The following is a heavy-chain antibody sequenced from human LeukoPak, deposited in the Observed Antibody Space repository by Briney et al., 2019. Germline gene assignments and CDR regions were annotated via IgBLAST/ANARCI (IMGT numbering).Heavy chain of an antibody. V-gene: IGHV3-13*01. CDR2: IDSVSNT. CDR3: TLSYGRGFNYYYGMDV. Sequence: GGSLRLSCEASGFTFSSYDVHWVRQVTGRGLEWVSAIDSVSNTYYPGSVKGRFTISRENAKNSVYLQMNSLRAGDTAVYYCTLSYGRGFNYYYGMDVWGQGTTVTVSS. J-gene: IGHJ6*02. D-gene: IGHD5-18*01. CDR1: GFTFSSYD.